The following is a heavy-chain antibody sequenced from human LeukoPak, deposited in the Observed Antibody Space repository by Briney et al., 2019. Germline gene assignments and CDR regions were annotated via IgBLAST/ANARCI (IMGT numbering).Heavy chain of an antibody. CDR1: GYTFTSYY. CDR2: INPSGGST. D-gene: IGHD5-18*01. CDR3: AREGPRGYSYERIYYFDY. J-gene: IGHJ4*02. Sequence: ASVKVSCKASGYTFTSYYMHWERQAPGQGLEWMGIINPSGGSTSYAQKFQGRVTMTRDMSTSTVYMELSSLRSEDTAVYYCAREGPRGYSYERIYYFDYWGQGTLVTVSS. V-gene: IGHV1-46*01.